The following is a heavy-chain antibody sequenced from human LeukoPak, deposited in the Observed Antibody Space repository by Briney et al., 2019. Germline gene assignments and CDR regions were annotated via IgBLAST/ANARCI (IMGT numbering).Heavy chain of an antibody. J-gene: IGHJ4*02. CDR2: INHSGST. V-gene: IGHV4-34*01. CDR1: GGSLSSYY. Sequence: SETLSLTCTVSGGSLSSYYWSWIRQPPGKGLEWIGEINHSGSTNYNPSLKSRVTISVDTSKNQFSLKLSSVTAADTAVYYCARGGGRIVLMVYASRRYFDYWGQGTLVTVSS. CDR3: ARGGGRIVLMVYASRRYFDY. D-gene: IGHD2-8*01.